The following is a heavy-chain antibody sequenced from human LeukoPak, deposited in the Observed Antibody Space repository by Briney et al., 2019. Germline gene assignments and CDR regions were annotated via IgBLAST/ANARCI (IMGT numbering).Heavy chain of an antibody. CDR2: INTNTGDP. V-gene: IGHV7-4-1*02. Sequence: GASVKVSCKASGYTFTSYAMNWVRQAPGQGLEWMGWINTNTGDPTYAQGFTGRFVFSLDTSVSTAYLQTSGLKAEDTAVYYCARLTFGGVIVIDYWGQGTLVTVSS. CDR1: GYTFTSYA. D-gene: IGHD3-16*02. CDR3: ARLTFGGVIVIDY. J-gene: IGHJ4*02.